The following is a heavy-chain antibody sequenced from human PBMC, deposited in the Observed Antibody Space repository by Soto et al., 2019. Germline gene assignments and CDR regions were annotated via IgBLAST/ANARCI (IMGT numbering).Heavy chain of an antibody. CDR1: GFTFSSYW. CDR2: INSDGSST. Sequence: GGSLRLSCAASGFTFSSYWMHWVRQAPGKGLVWVSRINSDGSSTSYADSVKGRFTISRDNAKNTLYLQMNSLRAEDTAVYYCARVWAVTTRYYYYGMDVWGQGTTVTVSS. J-gene: IGHJ6*02. CDR3: ARVWAVTTRYYYYGMDV. D-gene: IGHD4-4*01. V-gene: IGHV3-74*01.